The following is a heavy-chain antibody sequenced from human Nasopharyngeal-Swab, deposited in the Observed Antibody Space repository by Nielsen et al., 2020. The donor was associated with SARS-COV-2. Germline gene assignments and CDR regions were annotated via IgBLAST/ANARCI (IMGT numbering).Heavy chain of an antibody. CDR2: ISYDGSNK. Sequence: GESLKISCAASGFTFSSYAMHWVRQAPGKGLEWVAVISYDGSNKYYADSVKGRFTISRDNSKNTLYLQMNSLRAEDTAVYYCARVGGGSGWYSNWFDPWGQGTLVTVSS. D-gene: IGHD6-19*01. J-gene: IGHJ5*02. CDR3: ARVGGGSGWYSNWFDP. V-gene: IGHV3-30-3*01. CDR1: GFTFSSYA.